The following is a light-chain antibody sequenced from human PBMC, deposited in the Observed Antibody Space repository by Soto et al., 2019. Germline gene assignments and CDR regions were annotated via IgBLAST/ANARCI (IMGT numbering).Light chain of an antibody. CDR2: DVS. V-gene: IGLV2-14*01. CDR1: SDDIGANNY. J-gene: IGLJ2*01. Sequence: QSALTQPASVSGSPGQSITISCTGTSDDIGANNYVSWYQQHPGKDPKLIIYDVSNRPWGVSHRFSGSKSGNTASLTIAGLQAEDEADYHCSSYTGSNTHVVFGGGTKLTVL. CDR3: SSYTGSNTHVV.